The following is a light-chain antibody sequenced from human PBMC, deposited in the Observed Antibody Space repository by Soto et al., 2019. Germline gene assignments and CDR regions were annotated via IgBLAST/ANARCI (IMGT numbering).Light chain of an antibody. CDR2: AAS. V-gene: IGKV1-6*01. CDR3: LQDYNYPRT. Sequence: AIQMTQSPSSLSASVGDRVTITCRASQGIRNDLGWDQQKPGKAPKLLIYAASSLQSGVPSRFSGSLSGTDFTLTISSLQPEDFATYYCLQDYNYPRTFGQGTKVEIK. J-gene: IGKJ1*01. CDR1: QGIRND.